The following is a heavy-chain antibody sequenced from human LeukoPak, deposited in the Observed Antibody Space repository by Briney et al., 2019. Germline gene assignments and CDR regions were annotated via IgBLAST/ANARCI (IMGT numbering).Heavy chain of an antibody. V-gene: IGHV3-48*03. CDR2: ISSSGSTI. CDR1: GFTFSSYE. J-gene: IGHJ4*02. CDR3: AKDGTTGTQKKGPFDY. D-gene: IGHD1-1*01. Sequence: GGSLRLSCAASGFTFSSYEMNWVRQAPGKGLEWVSYISSSGSTIYYADSVKGRFTISRDNAKNSLYLQMNSLRAEDTALYYCAKDGTTGTQKKGPFDYWGQGTLVTVSS.